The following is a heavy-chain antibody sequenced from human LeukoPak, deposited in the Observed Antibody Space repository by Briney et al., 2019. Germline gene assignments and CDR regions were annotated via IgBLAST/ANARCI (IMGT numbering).Heavy chain of an antibody. Sequence: GGSLRLSCAASGFTFSGYSMNWVRQAPGKGLEWVSSISSSSSYIYYADSVKGRFTISRDNAKNSLYLQMNSLRAEDTAVYYCAAGGITIFGVVLDAFDIWGQGTMVTVSS. D-gene: IGHD3-3*01. V-gene: IGHV3-21*01. CDR2: ISSSSSYI. CDR1: GFTFSGYS. J-gene: IGHJ3*02. CDR3: AAGGITIFGVVLDAFDI.